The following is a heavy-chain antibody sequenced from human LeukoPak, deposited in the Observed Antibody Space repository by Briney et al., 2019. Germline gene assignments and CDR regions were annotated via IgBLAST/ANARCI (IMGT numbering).Heavy chain of an antibody. CDR3: AILEDYYDSSGFGGY. Sequence: PGGSLRLSCAASGFTVRSNYMSWVRQAPGKGLERVSVIYSGGSTYYADSVKGRFTISRDNSKNTLYLQMNSLRAEDTAVYYCAILEDYYDSSGFGGYWGQGTLVTVSS. CDR1: GFTVRSNY. CDR2: IYSGGST. V-gene: IGHV3-53*01. D-gene: IGHD3-22*01. J-gene: IGHJ4*02.